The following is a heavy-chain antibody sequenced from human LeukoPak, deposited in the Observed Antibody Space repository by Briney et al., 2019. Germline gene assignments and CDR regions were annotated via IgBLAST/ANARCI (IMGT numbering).Heavy chain of an antibody. J-gene: IGHJ4*02. CDR3: AKGPLGADYGDSDGNFDY. CDR1: GGTFSSYA. Sequence: ASVKVSCKASGGTFSSYAISWVRQAPGQGLEWMGGIIPIFGTANYAQKFQGRVTITADESTSTAYMELSRLRSEDTAVYYCAKGPLGADYGDSDGNFDYWGQGTLVTVSS. CDR2: IIPIFGTA. V-gene: IGHV1-69*13. D-gene: IGHD4-17*01.